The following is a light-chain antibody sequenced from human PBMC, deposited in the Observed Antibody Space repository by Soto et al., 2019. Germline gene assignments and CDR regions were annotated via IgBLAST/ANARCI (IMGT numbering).Light chain of an antibody. CDR1: QDVGTW. CDR2: GAS. Sequence: DIQMTQSPSSVSAAIGDRVTITCRASQDVGTWVAWYQQQPGKPPKLLIYGASGLHTGVPSRFSGSGSGTDFTLTFSALHPEDFATYFCLQSHSFALTFGGGTNVDIK. J-gene: IGKJ4*02. CDR3: LQSHSFALT. V-gene: IGKV1-12*01.